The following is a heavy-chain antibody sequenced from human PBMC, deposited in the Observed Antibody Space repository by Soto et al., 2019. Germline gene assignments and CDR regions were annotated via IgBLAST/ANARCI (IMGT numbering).Heavy chain of an antibody. CDR2: IIPIFGTV. Sequence: QVQLVQSGAEVKKPGSSVKVSCKASGGTFSSYAISWVRQAPGQGLEWMGGIIPIFGTVNYAQKFQGRVTITADESTSTAYMELSSLRSEDTAVYYCARQTSSYYYDSSGRAFDIWGQGTMVTVSS. CDR1: GGTFSSYA. J-gene: IGHJ3*02. D-gene: IGHD3-22*01. V-gene: IGHV1-69*01. CDR3: ARQTSSYYYDSSGRAFDI.